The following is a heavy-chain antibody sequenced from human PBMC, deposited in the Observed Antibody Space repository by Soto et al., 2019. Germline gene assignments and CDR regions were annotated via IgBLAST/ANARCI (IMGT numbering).Heavy chain of an antibody. CDR3: ARLDRSTSKIGV. V-gene: IGHV4-61*08. D-gene: IGHD2-8*01. CDR1: GDCVITGASH. J-gene: IGHJ6*01. Sequence: QVQLQESRPGLLKPSETLSLTCTLSGDCVITGASHWTWIRQSPGKVLEWIGYIHHNATADCNHSLKSRFCISVHTSKNLFSLKLTSATTPDTAVYYCARLDRSTSKIGVWGQGTTVTVSS. CDR2: IHHNATA.